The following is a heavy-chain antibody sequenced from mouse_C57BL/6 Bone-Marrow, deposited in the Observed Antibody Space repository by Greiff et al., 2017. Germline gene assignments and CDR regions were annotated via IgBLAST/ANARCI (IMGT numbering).Heavy chain of an antibody. D-gene: IGHD1-1*01. CDR3: ARGGVTVVEGNYAMDY. Sequence: VQLQQPGAELVKPGASVKMSCKASGSPFPSYWITWVKQRPGQGLEWIGDIYPGSGSTNYNEKFKSKATLTVDTSSSTAYMQLSSLTSEDSAVYYCARGGVTVVEGNYAMDYWGQGTSVTVSS. CDR1: GSPFPSYW. V-gene: IGHV1-55*01. CDR2: IYPGSGST. J-gene: IGHJ4*01.